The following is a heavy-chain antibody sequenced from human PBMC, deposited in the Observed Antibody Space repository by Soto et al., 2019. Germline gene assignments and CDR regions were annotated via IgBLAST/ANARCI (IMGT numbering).Heavy chain of an antibody. Sequence: AAEGTSINYGISCVRTTTGKGLEWVSAISRVDDSTYYANSVKGRFTISRDNSQNTLYLQMNSLRAEDTAVFYCESGGSRSVFGTYFDFWVQG. CDR2: ISRVDDST. V-gene: IGHV3-23*01. J-gene: IGHJ4*02. CDR1: EGTSINYG. D-gene: IGHD6-13*01. CDR3: ESGGSRSVFGTYFDF.